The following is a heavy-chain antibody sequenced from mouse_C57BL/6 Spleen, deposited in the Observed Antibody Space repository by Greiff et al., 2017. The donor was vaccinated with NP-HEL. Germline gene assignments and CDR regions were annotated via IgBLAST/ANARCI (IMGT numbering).Heavy chain of an antibody. CDR2: IYPGSGST. D-gene: IGHD1-1*01. V-gene: IGHV1-55*01. Sequence: QVQLQQPGAELVKPGASVKMSSKASGYTFTSYWITWVKQRPGQGLEWIGDIYPGSGSTNYNEKFKSKATLTVDTSSSTAYMQLSSLTSEDSAVYYCAREGSTVVSFYAMDYWGQGTSVTVSS. CDR3: AREGSTVVSFYAMDY. CDR1: GYTFTSYW. J-gene: IGHJ4*01.